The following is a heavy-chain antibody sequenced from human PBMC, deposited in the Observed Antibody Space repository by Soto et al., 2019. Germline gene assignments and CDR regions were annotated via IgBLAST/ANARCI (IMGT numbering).Heavy chain of an antibody. CDR3: GRGGTRIDG. J-gene: IGHJ4*02. Sequence: QVQLVQSGAEVKKPGASVKVSCKASGYTFTNFGISWVRQAPGQGLEWMGWISAYNGNTNYAQNFQGRVTMTTDTATRAAYLALRSLRSDDRAVFYWGRGGTRIDGWAQGTLVSVSS. V-gene: IGHV1-18*01. CDR1: GYTFTNFG. D-gene: IGHD1-1*01. CDR2: ISAYNGNT.